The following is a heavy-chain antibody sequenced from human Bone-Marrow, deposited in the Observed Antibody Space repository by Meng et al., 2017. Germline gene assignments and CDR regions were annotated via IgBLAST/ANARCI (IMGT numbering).Heavy chain of an antibody. CDR1: GGAISSRNW. CDR3: ARVRVEYWYFDL. Sequence: VQVQESGPGLVKPLGSLSLTCGVSGGAISSRNWVSWVRQPPGKGLEWIGEIYHSGSTNYNPSLKSRVTISVDKSKNQFFLKLSSVTAADTAVYYCARVRVEYWYFDLWGRGTLVTVSS. J-gene: IGHJ2*01. CDR2: IYHSGST. V-gene: IGHV4-4*02.